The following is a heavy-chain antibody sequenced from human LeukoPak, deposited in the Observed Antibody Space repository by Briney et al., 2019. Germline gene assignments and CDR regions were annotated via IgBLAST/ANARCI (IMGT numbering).Heavy chain of an antibody. CDR2: INPSSGGT. CDR3: AREVAVPGVNAFDI. Sequence: GASVKVSCKASGYTFTGYYMHWVRQAPGQGLEWMGWINPSSGGTNYAQKFQGRVTMTRDTSISTAYMELSWLRSDDTAVYYCAREVAVPGVNAFDIWGQGTRVTVSS. V-gene: IGHV1-2*02. D-gene: IGHD6-19*01. J-gene: IGHJ3*02. CDR1: GYTFTGYY.